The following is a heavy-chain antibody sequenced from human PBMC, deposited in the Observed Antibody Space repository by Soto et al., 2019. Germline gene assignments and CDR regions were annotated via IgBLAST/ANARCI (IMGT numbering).Heavy chain of an antibody. CDR1: GCSIISDDYY. CDR2: IHYSGTT. Sequence: PSETLSLTCTVSGCSIISDDYYWTWIRQPPGKGLEWLGRIHYSGTTYYNPSLRSRLTMSMDSSRNQFSLRLTSVTAADTAMYYCARATAYCGRTTCSPFDYWGQGTLVTVSS. D-gene: IGHD2-2*01. CDR3: ARATAYCGRTTCSPFDY. J-gene: IGHJ4*02. V-gene: IGHV4-30-4*01.